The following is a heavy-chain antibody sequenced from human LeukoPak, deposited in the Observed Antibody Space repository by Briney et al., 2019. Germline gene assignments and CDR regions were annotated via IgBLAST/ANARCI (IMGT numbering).Heavy chain of an antibody. CDR2: ISSGGSVT. CDR3: SREPDMDV. J-gene: IGHJ6*03. Sequence: GGSLRLSCAASGFIFGDYSMNWVRQAPGKGLEWVSSISSGGSVTYYADSLRGRFTISRDNAKDSVLLQMNSLRVEDTAVYFCSREPDMDVWGKGTTVSVSS. V-gene: IGHV3-21*01. CDR1: GFIFGDYS.